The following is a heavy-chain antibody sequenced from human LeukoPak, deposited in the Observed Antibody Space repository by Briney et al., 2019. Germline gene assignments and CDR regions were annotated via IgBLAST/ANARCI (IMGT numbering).Heavy chain of an antibody. J-gene: IGHJ3*02. CDR2: IRYDGSNK. Sequence: GGSLRFSCAASGFTFSSYGMHWVRQAPGKGLEWVAFIRYDGSNKYYADSVKGRFTISRDNSKNTLYLQMNSLRAEDTAVYYCAKEILQRSGFLDAFDIWGQGTMVTVSS. V-gene: IGHV3-30*02. D-gene: IGHD3-3*01. CDR1: GFTFSSYG. CDR3: AKEILQRSGFLDAFDI.